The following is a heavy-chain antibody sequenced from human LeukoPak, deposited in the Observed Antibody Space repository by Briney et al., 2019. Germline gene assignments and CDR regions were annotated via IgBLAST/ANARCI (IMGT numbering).Heavy chain of an antibody. J-gene: IGHJ4*02. CDR3: AKDWDYYDSSGYHHLYYFDY. D-gene: IGHD3-22*01. CDR2: ISGSGGST. CDR1: GFTFSSYA. V-gene: IGHV3-23*01. Sequence: PGGSLRLSCAAPGFTFSSYAMSWVRQAPGKGLEWVSAISGSGGSTYYADSVKGRFTISRDNSKNTLYLQMISLRAEDTAVYYCAKDWDYYDSSGYHHLYYFDYWGQGTLVTVSS.